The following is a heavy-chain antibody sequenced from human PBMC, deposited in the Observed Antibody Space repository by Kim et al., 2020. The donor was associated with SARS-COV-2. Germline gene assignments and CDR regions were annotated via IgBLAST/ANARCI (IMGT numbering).Heavy chain of an antibody. CDR1: GGSISSSSYY. D-gene: IGHD4-17*01. J-gene: IGHJ6*02. CDR3: ARNDDYGGNSYQRIGMDV. CDR2: IYYSGST. Sequence: SETLSLTCTVSGGSISSSSYYWGWIRQPPGKGLEWIGSIYYSGSTYYNPSLKSRVTISVDTSKNQFSLKLSSVTAEDTAVYYCARNDDYGGNSYQRIGMDVWGQGTTVTVSS. V-gene: IGHV4-39*07.